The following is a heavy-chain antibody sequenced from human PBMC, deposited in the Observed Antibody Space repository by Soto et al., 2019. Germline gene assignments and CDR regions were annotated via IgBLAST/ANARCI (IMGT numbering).Heavy chain of an antibody. CDR1: GFTFSSYS. CDR3: ARETHYYDSSGVFDY. V-gene: IGHV3-21*01. Sequence: GGSLRLSCAASGFTFSSYSMNWVRQAPGKGLEWVSSICSSSSYIYYADSVKGRFTISRDNAKNSLYLQMNSLRAEDTAVYYCARETHYYDSSGVFDYWGQGTLVTVSS. J-gene: IGHJ4*02. CDR2: ICSSSSYI. D-gene: IGHD3-22*01.